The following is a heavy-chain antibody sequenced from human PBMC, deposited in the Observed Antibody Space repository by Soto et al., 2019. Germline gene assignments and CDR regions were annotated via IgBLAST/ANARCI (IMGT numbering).Heavy chain of an antibody. CDR3: ARDGILGTTQGSWFDP. CDR1: GYTFASYG. J-gene: IGHJ5*02. Sequence: QVQLVQSGAEVKEPGASVKVSCKASGYTFASYGINWVRQAPGQGLEWMGWISGYNGNTKYAQKFQGRVTVTTDTSTSTGYMELRSMRSDDTGVYYCARDGILGTTQGSWFDPWGQGTLVTVSS. D-gene: IGHD1-26*01. V-gene: IGHV1-18*01. CDR2: ISGYNGNT.